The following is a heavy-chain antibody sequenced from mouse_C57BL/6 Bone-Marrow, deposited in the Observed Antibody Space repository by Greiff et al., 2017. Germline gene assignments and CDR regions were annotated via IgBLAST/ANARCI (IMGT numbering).Heavy chain of an antibody. CDR1: GFNIKDDY. J-gene: IGHJ1*03. CDR2: IDPENGDT. D-gene: IGHD1-1*01. Sequence: EVKLLESGAELVRPGASVKLSCTASGFNIKDDYMHWVKQRPEQGLEWIGCIDPENGDTEYDSKFQGKATITADTSSNTAYLQLSSLTSEDTAVYYCTNYYGNNLYFDDWGTGTTVTVSA. CDR3: TNYYGNNLYFDD. V-gene: IGHV14-4*01.